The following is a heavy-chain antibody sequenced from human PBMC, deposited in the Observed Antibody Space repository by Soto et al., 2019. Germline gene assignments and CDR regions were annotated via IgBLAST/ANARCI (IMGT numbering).Heavy chain of an antibody. CDR1: GLTFSSYA. J-gene: IGHJ4*02. Sequence: GGSLRLSCAASGLTFSSYAMHWVRQAPGKGLEWVALISYDGSDKDYADSVKGRFTISRDNSRNTLFLQMNSLRAEDTAVYYCARDYYKYYDSSGYYRSPAYWGQGTLVTAPQ. V-gene: IGHV3-30-3*01. CDR2: ISYDGSDK. CDR3: ARDYYKYYDSSGYYRSPAY. D-gene: IGHD3-22*01.